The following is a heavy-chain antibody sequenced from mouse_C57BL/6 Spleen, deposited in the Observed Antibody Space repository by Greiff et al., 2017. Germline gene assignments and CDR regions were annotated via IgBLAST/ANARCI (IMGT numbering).Heavy chain of an antibody. CDR3: ASPEGSGIWFAY. V-gene: IGHV1-81*01. Sequence: QVQLKESGAELARPGASVKLSCKASGYTFTSYGISWVKQRTGQCLEWIGEIYPRSGNTYYNEKFKGKATLTADKSSSTSYMELRSLTSEDSAVYFCASPEGSGIWFAYWGQGTLVTVSA. J-gene: IGHJ3*01. CDR1: GYTFTSYG. CDR2: IYPRSGNT. D-gene: IGHD3-2*02.